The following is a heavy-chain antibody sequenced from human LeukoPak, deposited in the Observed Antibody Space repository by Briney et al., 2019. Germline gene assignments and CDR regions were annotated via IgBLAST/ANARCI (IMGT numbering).Heavy chain of an antibody. CDR3: ARDGMSYYDSSGYYVY. D-gene: IGHD3-22*01. CDR1: GGTFSSYA. Sequence: SVKVSCKASGGTFSSYAISWVRQAPGQGLEWMGGIIPIFGTANYAQKFQGRVTITADESTSTAYMGLSSLRSEDTAVYYCARDGMSYYDSSGYYVYWGQGTLVTVSS. V-gene: IGHV1-69*01. CDR2: IIPIFGTA. J-gene: IGHJ4*02.